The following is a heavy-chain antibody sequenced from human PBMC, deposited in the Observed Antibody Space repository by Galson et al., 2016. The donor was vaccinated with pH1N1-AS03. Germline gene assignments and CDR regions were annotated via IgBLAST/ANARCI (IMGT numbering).Heavy chain of an antibody. J-gene: IGHJ3*02. V-gene: IGHV1-69*04. CDR2: ITPIVGVP. CDR3: ARKMGGGSALDT. Sequence: SCKASGGPFSAFVMSWVRQAPGQGLEWMGTITPIVGVPEYAQKFQGRLTISADKPTSTGYMELNSLTSEDTAVYFGARKMGGGSALDTWGQGTMVTVSS. D-gene: IGHD3-16*01. CDR1: GGPFSAFV.